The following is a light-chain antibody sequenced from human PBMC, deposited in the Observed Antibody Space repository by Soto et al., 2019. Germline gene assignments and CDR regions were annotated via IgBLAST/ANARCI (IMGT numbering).Light chain of an antibody. CDR2: GAS. CDR3: QQYSNWPRT. J-gene: IGKJ1*01. V-gene: IGKV3-15*01. CDR1: QSVGSN. Sequence: EIVMTQSPATLSVSPGERATLSCRASQSVGSNFAWYQQKPGQAPRLLIHGASTRATGIPARFSGSASGTEFTLTISSLQSEDFAVYYCQQYSNWPRTFG.